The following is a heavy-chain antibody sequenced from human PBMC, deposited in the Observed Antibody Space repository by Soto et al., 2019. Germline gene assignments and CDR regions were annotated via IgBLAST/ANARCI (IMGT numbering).Heavy chain of an antibody. CDR1: GFIFSNAW. CDR3: TTDSYMTNTIVLFDY. V-gene: IGHV3-15*07. CDR2: VKSKTDGGTT. D-gene: IGHD4-17*01. J-gene: IGHJ4*01. Sequence: AGGSLRLSCAASGFIFSNAWINWVRQAPGKGLEWVGRVKSKTDGGTTVFAAPVKGRFAISRDDSKNMVYLEMNSLKTEDTAIYYFTTDSYMTNTIVLFDYWGHGPLVTV.